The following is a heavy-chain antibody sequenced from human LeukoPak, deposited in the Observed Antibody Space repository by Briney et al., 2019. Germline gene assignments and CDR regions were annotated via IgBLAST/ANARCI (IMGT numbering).Heavy chain of an antibody. Sequence: GGSLRLSCAASGFTFSSYGMHWVRQAPGKGLEWVAVIWYDGSNKYYADSVKGRFTISRDNSKNTLYLQMNSLRAEDTAVYYCAKHYSGYVYDLSDYWGQGTLVTVSS. CDR1: GFTFSSYG. J-gene: IGHJ4*02. D-gene: IGHD5-12*01. CDR3: AKHYSGYVYDLSDY. CDR2: IWYDGSNK. V-gene: IGHV3-33*06.